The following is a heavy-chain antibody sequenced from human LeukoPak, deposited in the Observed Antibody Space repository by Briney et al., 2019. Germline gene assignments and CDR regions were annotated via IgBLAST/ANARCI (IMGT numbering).Heavy chain of an antibody. CDR3: ARDCIAALRYFDWSPRDYFDY. V-gene: IGHV3-11*01. CDR2: ISSSGSTI. J-gene: IGHJ4*02. Sequence: GGSLRLSCAASGFTFSDYYMSWIRQAPGKGLEWVSYISSSGSTIYYADSVKGRFTISRDNAKNSLYLQMNSLRAEDTAVYYCARDCIAALRYFDWSPRDYFDYWGQGTLVTVSS. CDR1: GFTFSDYY. D-gene: IGHD3-9*01.